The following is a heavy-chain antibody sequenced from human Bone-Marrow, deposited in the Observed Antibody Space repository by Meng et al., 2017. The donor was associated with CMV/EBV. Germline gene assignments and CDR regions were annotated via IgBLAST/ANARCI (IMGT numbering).Heavy chain of an antibody. CDR3: ARVVRCSSTSCYRARHYYYGMDV. V-gene: IGHV3-21*01. Sequence: GESLKISCAASGFTFSSYSMNWVRQAPGKGLEWVSSISSSSSYISYADSVKGRFTISRDNAKNSLYLQMNSLRAEDTAVYYCARVVRCSSTSCYRARHYYYGMDVWGQGTTVTVSS. CDR2: ISSSSSYI. J-gene: IGHJ6*02. CDR1: GFTFSSYS. D-gene: IGHD2-2*02.